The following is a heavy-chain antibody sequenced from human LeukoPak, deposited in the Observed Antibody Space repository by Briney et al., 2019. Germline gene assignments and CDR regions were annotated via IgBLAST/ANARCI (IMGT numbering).Heavy chain of an antibody. V-gene: IGHV4-59*08. CDR3: ARRTDSGWYWWFDP. CDR1: GGSISSYY. J-gene: IGHJ5*02. D-gene: IGHD6-19*01. CDR2: IYYSGST. Sequence: SETLSLTCTVSGGSISSYYWSWIRQPPGKGLEWIGYIYYSGSTNYNPSLKSRVAISLDTSKNQFSLNLSSVTAADTAVYYCARRTDSGWYWWFDPWGQGTLVTVSS.